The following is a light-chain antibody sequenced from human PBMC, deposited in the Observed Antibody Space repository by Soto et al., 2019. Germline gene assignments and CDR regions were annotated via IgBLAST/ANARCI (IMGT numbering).Light chain of an antibody. J-gene: IGKJ3*01. V-gene: IGKV3-20*01. Sequence: PGARATLSCRASQRVSDMYLAWYQQKPGQAPRLLIYASNRATGIPDRFSGSGSGTDFTLTISRLEPEDFAVYYCQHYGTSALFGPGTKVEIK. CDR1: QRVSDMY. CDR3: QHYGTSAL. CDR2: AS.